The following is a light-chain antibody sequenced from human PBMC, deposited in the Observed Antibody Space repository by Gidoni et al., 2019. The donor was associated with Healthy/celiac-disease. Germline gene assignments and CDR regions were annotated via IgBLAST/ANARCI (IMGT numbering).Light chain of an antibody. V-gene: IGLV2-8*01. CDR3: SSYAGSNNFGVV. CDR2: EVS. CDR1: SSDVGAYNY. Sequence: QSALTQPPSAYGSPGQAVTISCTGTSSDVGAYNYVSWYQQHPGKAPKLMIYEVSKRPSGVPDRFSGSKSGNTASLTVSGLQAEDEADYYCSSYAGSNNFGVVFGGGTKLTVL. J-gene: IGLJ2*01.